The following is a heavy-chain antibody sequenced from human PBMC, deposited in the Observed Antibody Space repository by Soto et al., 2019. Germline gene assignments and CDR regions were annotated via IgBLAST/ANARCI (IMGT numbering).Heavy chain of an antibody. Sequence: GGSLRLSCAASGFTFSSYAMNWVRQAPGKGLEWVSSISASGLTYHADSVKGRFTISRDNSKNTLFLQMNSLRAEDTAVYYCAKDSSTGYYGSGSPLAPDAFDIWGQGTMVTVSS. CDR1: GFTFSSYA. D-gene: IGHD3-10*01. CDR3: AKDSSTGYYGSGSPLAPDAFDI. V-gene: IGHV3-23*01. J-gene: IGHJ3*02. CDR2: ISASGLT.